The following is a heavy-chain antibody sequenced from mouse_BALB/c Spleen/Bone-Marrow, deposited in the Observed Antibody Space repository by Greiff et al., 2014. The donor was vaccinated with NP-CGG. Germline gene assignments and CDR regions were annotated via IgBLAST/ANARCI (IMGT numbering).Heavy chain of an antibody. V-gene: IGHV1S130*01. D-gene: IGHD2-14*01. CDR2: IHPNSGNT. CDR3: ARSYRFWYFDV. Sequence: QVHVKQSGSVLVRPGASVKLSCKASGYTFTSSWMHWAKQRPGQGLEWIGDIHPNSGNTNYNEKFRGKATLTVDTSSNTAYVDLSSLTSEDSAVYYCARSYRFWYFDVGGAGTTVTVSS. CDR1: GYTFTSSW. J-gene: IGHJ1*01.